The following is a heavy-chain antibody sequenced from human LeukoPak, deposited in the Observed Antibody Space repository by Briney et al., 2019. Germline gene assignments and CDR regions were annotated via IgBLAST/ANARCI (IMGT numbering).Heavy chain of an antibody. CDR1: GFTFSSYG. V-gene: IGHV3-23*01. D-gene: IGHD2-21*01. CDR2: IRGSGGST. Sequence: GGSLRLSCAASGFTFSSYGMSWVRQAPGKGLEWVSAIRGSGGSTYYADSVKGRFTISRDNSKNTLYLQMNSLRIEDTALYYCAKDRAYGQFLWGNDYWGQGTLVTVSS. J-gene: IGHJ4*02. CDR3: AKDRAYGQFLWGNDY.